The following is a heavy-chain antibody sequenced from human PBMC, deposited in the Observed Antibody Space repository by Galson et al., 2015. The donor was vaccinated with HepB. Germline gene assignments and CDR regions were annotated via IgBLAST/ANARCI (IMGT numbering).Heavy chain of an antibody. CDR3: AKSGKITIFGEIDY. CDR1: GFTFSSYG. D-gene: IGHD3-3*01. V-gene: IGHV3-30*18. J-gene: IGHJ4*02. CDR2: ISYDGSNK. Sequence: SLRLSCAASGFTFSSYGMHWVRQAPGKGLEWVAVISYDGSNKYYADSVKGRFTISRDNSKNTLYLQMNSLRAEDTAVYYCAKSGKITIFGEIDYWGQGTLVTVSS.